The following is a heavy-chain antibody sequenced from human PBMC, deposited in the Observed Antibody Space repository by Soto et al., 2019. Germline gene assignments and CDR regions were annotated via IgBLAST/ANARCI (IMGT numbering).Heavy chain of an antibody. Sequence: PSETLSLTCTVSGGSISSYYWSWIRQPPGKGLERIGYIYYSGSTNYNPSLKSRVTISVDTSKNQFSLKLSSVTAADTAVYYCARVNRAAPTVNDAFDIWGQGTMVTVSS. V-gene: IGHV4-59*01. J-gene: IGHJ3*02. CDR3: ARVNRAAPTVNDAFDI. CDR2: IYYSGST. D-gene: IGHD4-4*01. CDR1: GGSISSYY.